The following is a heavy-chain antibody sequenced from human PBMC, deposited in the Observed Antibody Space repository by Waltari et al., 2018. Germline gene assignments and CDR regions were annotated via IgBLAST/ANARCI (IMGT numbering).Heavy chain of an antibody. CDR3: ARGSDCTNGVCYSYYYMDV. CDR1: GGTFSSYA. Sequence: QVQLVQSGAEVKKPGSSVKVSCKASGGTFSSYAISWVRQAPGQGLEWMGGIIPIFSTANYAQKYQGRVTITTDESTSTAYMELSSLRSEDTAVYYCARGSDCTNGVCYSYYYMDVWGKGTTVTVSS. V-gene: IGHV1-69*05. D-gene: IGHD2-8*01. CDR2: IIPIFSTA. J-gene: IGHJ6*03.